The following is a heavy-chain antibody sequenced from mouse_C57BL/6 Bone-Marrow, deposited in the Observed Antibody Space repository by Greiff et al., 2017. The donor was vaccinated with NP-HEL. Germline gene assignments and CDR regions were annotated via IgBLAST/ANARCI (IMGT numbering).Heavy chain of an antibody. Sequence: LQESGAELVRPGASVTLSCKASGYTFTDYEMHWVKQTPVHGLEWIGAIDPETGGTAYNQKFKGKAILTADKSSSTAYMELRSLTSEDSAVYYCTRAGLLRYFDVWGTGTTVTVSS. CDR3: TRAGLLRYFDV. V-gene: IGHV1-15*01. J-gene: IGHJ1*03. CDR2: IDPETGGT. D-gene: IGHD1-1*01. CDR1: GYTFTDYE.